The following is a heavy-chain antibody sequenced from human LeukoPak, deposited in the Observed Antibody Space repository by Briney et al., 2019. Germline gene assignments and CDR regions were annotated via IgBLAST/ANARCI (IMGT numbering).Heavy chain of an antibody. CDR2: ITTSSSYI. Sequence: GGSLTLSCVASGFTFSSYSMNWVRQAPGEGLEWVSCITTSSSYIYYADSVKGRFTISRDNSKNTLYLQMNSLRAEDTAVYYCAKEDTYNWNDVFGTLIMDVWGKGTTVTVSS. V-gene: IGHV3-21*04. J-gene: IGHJ6*03. D-gene: IGHD1-1*01. CDR1: GFTFSSYS. CDR3: AKEDTYNWNDVFGTLIMDV.